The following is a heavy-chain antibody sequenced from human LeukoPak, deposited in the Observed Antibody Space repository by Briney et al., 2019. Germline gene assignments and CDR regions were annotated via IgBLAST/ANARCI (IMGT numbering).Heavy chain of an antibody. V-gene: IGHV3-23*01. Sequence: PGGPLRLSCAASGFTFSNYAMSWVRQAPGKGLEWVSPISSAGGSKYYTDSVKGRFTISRDNSKNMLYLQMNSLRAEDTAVYYCAKESTTTGYIDYWAQGTLVTVSS. CDR1: GFTFSNYA. CDR3: AKESTTTGYIDY. D-gene: IGHD5-24*01. J-gene: IGHJ4*02. CDR2: ISSAGGSK.